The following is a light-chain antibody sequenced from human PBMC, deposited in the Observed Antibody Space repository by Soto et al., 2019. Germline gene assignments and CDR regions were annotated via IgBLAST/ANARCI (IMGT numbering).Light chain of an antibody. CDR3: QQYYSTPIT. Sequence: DIVMPQSPDSLAVSLGERATINCKSSRSVLYSSNNKNYLAWYQQKPGQPPKLLIYWASTRESGVPDRFSGSGSGTDFTLTISTLQAEDVAVYYCQQYYSTPITFGQGTRLEIK. J-gene: IGKJ5*01. CDR2: WAS. V-gene: IGKV4-1*01. CDR1: RSVLYSSNNKNY.